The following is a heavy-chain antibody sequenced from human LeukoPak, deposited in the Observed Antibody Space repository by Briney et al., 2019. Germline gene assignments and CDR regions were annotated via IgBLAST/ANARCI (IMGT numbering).Heavy chain of an antibody. CDR3: ARDRVVVSTTTPAYWYFDI. CDR2: ISGSGGST. Sequence: GGSLRLSCAASGFTFSSYAMSWVRQAPGKGLEWVSGISGSGGSTYYADSVKGCFTISRDNAKNSLFLHMNSLRVEDTALYFCARDRVVVSTTTPAYWYFDIWGRGTLVTVSS. J-gene: IGHJ2*01. V-gene: IGHV3-23*01. CDR1: GFTFSSYA. D-gene: IGHD2-21*01.